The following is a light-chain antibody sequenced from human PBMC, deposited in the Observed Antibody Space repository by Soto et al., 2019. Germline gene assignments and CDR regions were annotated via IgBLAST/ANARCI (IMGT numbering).Light chain of an antibody. J-gene: IGLJ1*01. CDR1: NVGSKS. CDR2: DDS. CDR3: QVWDSSGDHNV. Sequence: SYELNQPPSVSVAPGLTARITCGGNNVGSKSVHWYQQKPGQAPVLVVYDDSDRPSGIPERFSGSNSGNTATLTISRVEAGDEAEYYCQVWDSSGDHNVFGTGTKVTVL. V-gene: IGLV3-21*02.